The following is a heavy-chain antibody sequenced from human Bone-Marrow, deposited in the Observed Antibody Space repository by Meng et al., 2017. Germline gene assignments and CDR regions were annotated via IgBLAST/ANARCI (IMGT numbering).Heavy chain of an antibody. D-gene: IGHD1-26*01. CDR1: GGSISSGGYY. CDR2: IYYSGST. J-gene: IGHJ4*02. V-gene: IGHV4-31*01. CDR3: ARVGYSGSRVTSYYFDY. Sequence: QGQPQESGPGLVKPSQTLSLTCTVSGGSISSGGYYWSWIRQHPGKGLEWIGYIYYSGSTYYNPSLKSLVTISVDTSKNQFSLKLSSVTAADTAVYYCARVGYSGSRVTSYYFDYWGQGTLVTVSS.